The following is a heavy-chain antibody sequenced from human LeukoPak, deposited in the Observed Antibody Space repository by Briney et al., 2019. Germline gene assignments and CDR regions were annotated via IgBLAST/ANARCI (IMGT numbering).Heavy chain of an antibody. D-gene: IGHD2/OR15-2a*01. CDR1: GFNFSTYW. J-gene: IGHJ4*02. V-gene: IGHV3-7*01. CDR3: VTDQTGTHPYFFAY. CDR2: IKEDGSEI. Sequence: GGSLRLSCAASGFNFSTYWVTWVRQVPGKGLEWVANIKEDGSEIYYVDAVKGRFSISRDDAKTSLYLQMNNLSVADTAVYYCVTDQTGTHPYFFAYWAQSTLVTVS.